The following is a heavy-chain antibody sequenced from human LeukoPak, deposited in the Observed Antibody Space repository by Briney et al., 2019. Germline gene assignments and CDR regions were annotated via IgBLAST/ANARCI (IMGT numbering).Heavy chain of an antibody. D-gene: IGHD3-22*01. Sequence: GASVKVSCKVSGGTFSSYAISWVRQAPGQGLEWMGGIIPIFGTANYAQKFQGRVTITADESTSTAYMELSSLRSEDTAVYYCARSRGSGYYALDYWGQGTLVTVSS. J-gene: IGHJ4*02. CDR1: GGTFSSYA. V-gene: IGHV1-69*13. CDR3: ARSRGSGYYALDY. CDR2: IIPIFGTA.